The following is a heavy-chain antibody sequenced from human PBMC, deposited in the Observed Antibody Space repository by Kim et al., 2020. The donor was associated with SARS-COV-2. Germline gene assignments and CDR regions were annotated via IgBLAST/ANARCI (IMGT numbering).Heavy chain of an antibody. Sequence: GGSLRLSCAASAFTFSGYAMHWVRQAPGKGLEWVAVISYDGSNKYYADSVKGRFTISRDNSKNTLYLQMNSLRAEDTAVYYCARLSGGLDYWGQGTLVTVSS. D-gene: IGHD5-12*01. J-gene: IGHJ4*02. V-gene: IGHV3-30*04. CDR3: ARLSGGLDY. CDR1: AFTFSGYA. CDR2: ISYDGSNK.